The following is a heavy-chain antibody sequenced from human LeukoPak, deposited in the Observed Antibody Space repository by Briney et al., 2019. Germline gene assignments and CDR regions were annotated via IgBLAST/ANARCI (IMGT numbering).Heavy chain of an antibody. CDR1: GRFFSKYW. CDR3: ARVHYYYYMDV. V-gene: IGHV3-74*01. CDR2: IDSDGSIT. Sequence: GGSLTLSCVDSGRFFSKYWMHWVRQVPGKGLAWVARIDSDGSITSSADSVKGRFTISRDNAKKTLYLQMNSLRAEDTAVYYCARVHYYYYMDVWGKGTTVTISS. J-gene: IGHJ6*03.